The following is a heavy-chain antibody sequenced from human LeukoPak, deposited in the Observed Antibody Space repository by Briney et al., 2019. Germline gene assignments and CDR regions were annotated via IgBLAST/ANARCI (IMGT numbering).Heavy chain of an antibody. CDR1: GFTFSSYG. D-gene: IGHD6-13*01. J-gene: IGHJ4*02. Sequence: GGSLRLSCAASGFTFSSYGMHWVRQAPGKGLEWVAFIRYDGSNKYYADSVKGRFTISRDNSKNTLYLQMNSLRAEDTAVYYCARSYSSSWYWGDYFDYWGQGTLVTVSS. V-gene: IGHV3-30*02. CDR2: IRYDGSNK. CDR3: ARSYSSSWYWGDYFDY.